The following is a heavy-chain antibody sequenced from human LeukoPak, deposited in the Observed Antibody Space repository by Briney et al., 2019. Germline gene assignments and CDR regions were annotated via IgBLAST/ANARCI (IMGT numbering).Heavy chain of an antibody. CDR2: IYYSGST. CDR3: ARLDYGSGATDY. V-gene: IGHV4-59*08. CDR1: AGSISSYY. D-gene: IGHD3-10*01. J-gene: IGHJ4*02. Sequence: SETLSLTCTVSAGSISSYYWSWIRQPPGKGLEWIGYIYYSGSTNYNPSLKSRVTISVDTSKNQFSLKLSSVTAADTAVYYCARLDYGSGATDYWGQGTLVTVSS.